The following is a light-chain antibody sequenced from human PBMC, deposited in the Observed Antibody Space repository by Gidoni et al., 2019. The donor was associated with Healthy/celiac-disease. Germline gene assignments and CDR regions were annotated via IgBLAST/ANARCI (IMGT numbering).Light chain of an antibody. J-gene: IGKJ1*01. V-gene: IGKV3-11*01. Sequence: EIVLTQSPATLSSSPGERATLSCRTSQSVSSYLAWYQQKPGQAPRLLIYDASSRATGIPARFSGSGSGTDFTLTISSREPEDLAVYYCQQRSNWTWTFGQGTKVEIK. CDR2: DAS. CDR1: QSVSSY. CDR3: QQRSNWTWT.